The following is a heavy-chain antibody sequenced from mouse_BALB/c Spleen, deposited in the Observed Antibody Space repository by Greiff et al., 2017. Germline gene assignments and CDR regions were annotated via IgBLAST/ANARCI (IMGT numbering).Heavy chain of an antibody. V-gene: IGHV1-20*02. CDR2: INPYNGDT. Sequence: EVQLVESGPELVKPGASVKISCKASGYSFTGYFMNWVMQSHGKSLEWIGRINPYNGDTFYNQKFKGKATLTVDKSSSTAHMELRSLASEDSAVYDCARSPATDAMDYWGQGTSVTVSS. CDR1: GYSFTGYF. D-gene: IGHD1-2*01. J-gene: IGHJ4*01. CDR3: ARSPATDAMDY.